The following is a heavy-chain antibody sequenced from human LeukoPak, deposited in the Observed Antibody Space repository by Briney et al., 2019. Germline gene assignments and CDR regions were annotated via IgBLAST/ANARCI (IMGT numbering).Heavy chain of an antibody. CDR3: ARALLYGSGTNRHFDY. CDR1: GGSFIGFH. J-gene: IGHJ4*02. D-gene: IGHD3-10*01. CDR2: INHSGST. Sequence: SETLSLTCAVYGGSFIGFHWNWIRQPPGKGLEWIGDINHSGSTNYNPSLTSRVTISVDPSKNQFSLKLSSVTAADTAVYYCARALLYGSGTNRHFDYWGQGTLVTVSS. V-gene: IGHV4-34*01.